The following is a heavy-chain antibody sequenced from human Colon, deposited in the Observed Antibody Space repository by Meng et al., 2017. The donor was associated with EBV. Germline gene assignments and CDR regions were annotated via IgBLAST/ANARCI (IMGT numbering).Heavy chain of an antibody. CDR1: GFPISSNIR. CDR3: ARGKQDAWELLAY. V-gene: IGHV4-4*02. CDR2: IDDSGST. D-gene: IGHD1-26*01. J-gene: IGHJ4*02. Sequence: QGQRPESGPGLVKPSGTLSLTCGVSGFPISSNIRWTWVRQPPGKGLEWIGDIDDSGSTNYNPSLNSRISISLDKSKNHFSLKVNSVTAADTAVYYCARGKQDAWELLAYWGQGALVTVSS.